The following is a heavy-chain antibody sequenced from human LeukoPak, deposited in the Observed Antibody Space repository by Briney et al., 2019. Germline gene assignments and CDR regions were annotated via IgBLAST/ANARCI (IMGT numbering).Heavy chain of an antibody. J-gene: IGHJ4*02. D-gene: IGHD4-23*01. CDR2: VDPEDGET. V-gene: IGHV1-69-2*01. Sequence: GASVKVSCKASGYTFTGYYMHWVRQAPGQGLEWMGLVDPEDGETIYAEKFQGRVTITADTSTDTAYMELSSLRSEDTAVYYCATDGGYWGQGTLVTVSS. CDR1: GYTFTGYY. CDR3: ATDGGY.